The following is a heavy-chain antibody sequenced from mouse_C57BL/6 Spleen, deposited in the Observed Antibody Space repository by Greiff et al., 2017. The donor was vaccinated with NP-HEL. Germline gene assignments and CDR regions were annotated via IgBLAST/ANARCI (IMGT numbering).Heavy chain of an antibody. V-gene: IGHV5-4*01. Sequence: DVKLVESGGGLVKPGGSLKLSCAASGFTFSSYAMSWVRQTPEKRLEWVATISDGGSYTYYPDNVKGRFTISRDNAKNNLYLQMSHLKSEDTAMYYCARDGGSVRGYFDVWGTGTTVTVSS. D-gene: IGHD1-1*02. CDR2: ISDGGSYT. CDR3: ARDGGSVRGYFDV. J-gene: IGHJ1*03. CDR1: GFTFSSYA.